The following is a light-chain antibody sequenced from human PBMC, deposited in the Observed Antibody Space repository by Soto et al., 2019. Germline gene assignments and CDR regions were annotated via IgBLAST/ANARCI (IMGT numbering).Light chain of an antibody. J-gene: IGKJ1*01. CDR3: HQRQSWPRT. CDR2: GAS. Sequence: EIMMTQSPATLSVSPGERATLSCWASQSVSSNLAWYQQRPGQAPRLLIYGASTRAAGIPARFSGSGSGTDFTLTISGLQSEDFALYYCHQRQSWPRTFGQGTKVDI. V-gene: IGKV3-15*01. CDR1: QSVSSN.